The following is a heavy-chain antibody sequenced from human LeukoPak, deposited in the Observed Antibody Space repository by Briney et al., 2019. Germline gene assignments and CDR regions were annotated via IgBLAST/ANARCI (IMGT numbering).Heavy chain of an antibody. Sequence: GGSLRLSCAASGFTFTKCAMSWARQAPGKGLEWVAIITATGDTAYYADSVKGRFTISRDNSRNTVYMQMDSLRAEDTAIYYCAGDRNSVWYSPLDYWGQGTQVTVSP. CDR2: ITATGDTA. D-gene: IGHD6-19*01. CDR1: GFTFTKCA. V-gene: IGHV3-23*01. J-gene: IGHJ4*02. CDR3: AGDRNSVWYSPLDY.